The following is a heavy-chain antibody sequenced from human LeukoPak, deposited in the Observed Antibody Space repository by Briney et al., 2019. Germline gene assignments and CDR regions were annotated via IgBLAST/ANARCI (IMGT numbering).Heavy chain of an antibody. D-gene: IGHD2-21*02. CDR3: AKVPRDSDCY. Sequence: GGSLRLSCAASGGTFSAYWMAWVRQSPGKGLEWVAEINEDGSVKYYVDSMKGRFTISRDNAKNSLYLQMNSLGAEDTAVYYCAKVPRDSDCYWGQGTLVTVSS. V-gene: IGHV3-7*01. J-gene: IGHJ4*02. CDR1: GGTFSAYW. CDR2: INEDGSVK.